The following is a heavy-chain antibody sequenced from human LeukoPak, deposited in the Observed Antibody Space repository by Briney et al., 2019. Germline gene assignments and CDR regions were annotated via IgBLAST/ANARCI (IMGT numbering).Heavy chain of an antibody. D-gene: IGHD6-19*01. CDR2: ISGSGGST. Sequence: GGSLRLSCAASGFTFSSYAMSWVRQAPGKGLEWVSAISGSGGSTYYADSVKGRFTISRDNSKNTLYLQMNSLRAEDTALYYCAKDAQGLVRGGIYFDFWGQGSLVTVSS. CDR3: AKDAQGLVRGGIYFDF. CDR1: GFTFSSYA. V-gene: IGHV3-23*01. J-gene: IGHJ4*02.